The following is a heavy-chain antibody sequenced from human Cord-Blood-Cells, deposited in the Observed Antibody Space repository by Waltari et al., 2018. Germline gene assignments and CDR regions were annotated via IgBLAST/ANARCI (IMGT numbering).Heavy chain of an antibody. J-gene: IGHJ5*02. CDR3: ERAGATVTTTVGGFDP. V-gene: IGHV4-38-2*01. Sequence: QVQLQESGRGLVKPSETLAPTCAGPGYSLSSGYYWGCIRPPPGRGGARVGSSEQSGSRNTNPALKRRVTITVYTYTTQFALKLSSVTAADTAVYYCERAGATVTTTVGGFDPWGQGTLVTVSS. D-gene: IGHD4-17*01. CDR2: SEQSGSR. CDR1: GYSLSSGYY.